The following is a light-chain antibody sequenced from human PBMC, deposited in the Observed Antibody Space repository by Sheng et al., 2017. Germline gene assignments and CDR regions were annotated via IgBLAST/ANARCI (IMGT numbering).Light chain of an antibody. Sequence: DIQITQSPSSLSASVGDRVTITCRATEVINNYLAWFQQKPGRAPRSLIHAASTLQSGVPSYFSGSGSGTNFTLTISRLQPQDFATYYCLQYNSYPLTFGGGTKVDIK. J-gene: IGKJ4*01. CDR1: EVINNY. CDR3: LQYNSYPLT. CDR2: AAS. V-gene: IGKV1-16*02.